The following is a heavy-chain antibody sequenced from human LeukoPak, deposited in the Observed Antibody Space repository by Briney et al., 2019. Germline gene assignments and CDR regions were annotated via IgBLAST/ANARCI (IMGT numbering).Heavy chain of an antibody. CDR2: IHYSGTT. Sequence: PSETLSLTCTVSGGSISNHHWSWIRQPPGKGPEWIGYIHYSGTTNCNPSLKSRVTMSVDTSKNQFSLKLSSVTAADPAVYYCARHLYSGDSSFDYWGQGTLVTVSS. V-gene: IGHV4-59*08. CDR3: ARHLYSGDSSFDY. CDR1: GGSISNHH. D-gene: IGHD1-26*01. J-gene: IGHJ4*02.